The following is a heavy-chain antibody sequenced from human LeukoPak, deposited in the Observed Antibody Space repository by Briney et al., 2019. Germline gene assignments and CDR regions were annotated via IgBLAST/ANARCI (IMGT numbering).Heavy chain of an antibody. V-gene: IGHV3-64*02. CDR2: ISRNGGST. D-gene: IGHD6-13*01. CDR1: GFTFSSYA. CDR3: ARQAAGVVY. Sequence: PGGSLRLSCAASGFTFSSYAMHWVRQAPGKGLEYVSGISRNGGSTYYADSAKGRFTISRDNSKNTLYLQMGGLRAEDMAVYYCARQAAGVVYWGQGTLVTVSS. J-gene: IGHJ4*02.